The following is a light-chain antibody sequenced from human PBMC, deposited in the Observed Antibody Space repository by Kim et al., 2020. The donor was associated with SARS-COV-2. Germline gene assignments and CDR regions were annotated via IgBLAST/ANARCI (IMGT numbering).Light chain of an antibody. Sequence: QSVTISGTETSSDVGGYNYVSWYQQQPGKAPKLMIYEVSKRPSGVPDRFSGYKSGNTASLTVSGLQAEDEADYYCSSYAGSNNPYVFGTGTKVTVL. CDR3: SSYAGSNNPYV. V-gene: IGLV2-8*01. CDR1: SSDVGGYNY. J-gene: IGLJ1*01. CDR2: EVS.